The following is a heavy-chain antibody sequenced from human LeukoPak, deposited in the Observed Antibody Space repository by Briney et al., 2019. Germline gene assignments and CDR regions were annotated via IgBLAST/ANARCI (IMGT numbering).Heavy chain of an antibody. Sequence: KPSETLSLTCTVSSGSISGIYYWSWIRQPAGKGLEWIGRIYASGSTSYDPSLKSRVTISVDKSNNQFSLMVTSVTAADTAVFYCARGKQNAANYWGQGILVTVSS. CDR2: IYASGST. CDR1: SGSISGIYY. CDR3: ARGKQNAANY. V-gene: IGHV4-4*07. D-gene: IGHD1-1*01. J-gene: IGHJ4*02.